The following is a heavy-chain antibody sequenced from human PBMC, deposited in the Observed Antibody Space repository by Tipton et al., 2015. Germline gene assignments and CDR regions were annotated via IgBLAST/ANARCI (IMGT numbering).Heavy chain of an antibody. CDR2: IDPQNGVT. CDR1: GYAFTDYH. Sequence: QVQLVQSGAEVGETGASLKVSCKASGYAFTDYHIHWMRQTAGQGLEWMGQIDPQNGVTNYAHGFRGRVTMTRDAFILTAYMELRGLRSDDTAVYFCAPDSLRTTLGSHWGQGTLVTVPS. J-gene: IGHJ1*01. D-gene: IGHD1-14*01. CDR3: APDSLRTTLGSH. V-gene: IGHV1-2*06.